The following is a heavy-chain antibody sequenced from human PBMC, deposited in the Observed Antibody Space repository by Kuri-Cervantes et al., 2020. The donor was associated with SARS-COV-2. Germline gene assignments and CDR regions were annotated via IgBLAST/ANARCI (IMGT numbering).Heavy chain of an antibody. D-gene: IGHD3-22*01. Sequence: GSLRLSCTVSGGSISSSSYYWGWIRQPPGKGLEWIGSIYYSGSTYYNPSLKSRVTISVDTSKNQFSLKLSSVTAAGTAVYYCARVVTNPLDYDSSGSTFDPWGQGTLVTVSS. J-gene: IGHJ5*02. CDR2: IYYSGST. CDR3: ARVVTNPLDYDSSGSTFDP. CDR1: GGSISSSSYY. V-gene: IGHV4-39*07.